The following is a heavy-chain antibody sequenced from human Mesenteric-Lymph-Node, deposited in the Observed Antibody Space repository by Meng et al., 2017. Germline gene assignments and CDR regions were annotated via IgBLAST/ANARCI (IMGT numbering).Heavy chain of an antibody. D-gene: IGHD3-22*01. Sequence: GESLKISCAASGFTFSSYAMHWVRQAPGKGLEWVAVISYDGSNKYYADSVKGRFTISRDNSKNTLYLQMNSLRAEDTAVYYCARIPGVNYYDSSESSHAFDIWGQGTMVTVSS. CDR1: GFTFSSYA. CDR3: ARIPGVNYYDSSESSHAFDI. V-gene: IGHV3-30*04. CDR2: ISYDGSNK. J-gene: IGHJ3*02.